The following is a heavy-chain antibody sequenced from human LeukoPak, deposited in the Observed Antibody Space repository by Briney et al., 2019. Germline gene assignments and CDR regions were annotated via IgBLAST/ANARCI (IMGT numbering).Heavy chain of an antibody. CDR1: GGFNSRYY. CDR3: AGGGYCSSTGCQAPLFDY. J-gene: IGHJ4*02. Sequence: PSETLSLTCTVSGGFNSRYYWAWIRQPPKKGLEWMGYIYNSGSTTYSPSLKSRLTISVDTSKSQFSLKLRSVTAADTAVYYCAGGGYCSSTGCQAPLFDYWGQGTLVTVSS. D-gene: IGHD2-2*01. V-gene: IGHV4-59*01. CDR2: IYNSGST.